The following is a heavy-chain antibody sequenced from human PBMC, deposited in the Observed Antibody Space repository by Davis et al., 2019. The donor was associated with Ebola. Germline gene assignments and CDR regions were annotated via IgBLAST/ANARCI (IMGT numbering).Heavy chain of an antibody. CDR3: ARVSAPHTSYFDY. D-gene: IGHD6-6*01. CDR1: GFTFSSYS. CDR2: ISSSSSTI. J-gene: IGHJ4*02. V-gene: IGHV3-48*02. Sequence: GESLKISCAASGFTFSSYSMNWVRQAPGKGLEWVSYISSSSSTIYYADSVKGRFTISRDNAKNSLYLQMNSLRDEDTAVYYCARVSAPHTSYFDYWGQGTLVTVSS.